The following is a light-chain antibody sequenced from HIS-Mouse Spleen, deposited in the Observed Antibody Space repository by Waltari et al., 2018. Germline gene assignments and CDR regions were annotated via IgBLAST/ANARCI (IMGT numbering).Light chain of an antibody. CDR3: YSTDSSGNHRV. J-gene: IGLJ2*01. CDR1: ALPKNC. V-gene: IGLV3-10*01. Sequence: SYELTQPPSVSVSPGQTARITCSGDALPKNCAYWYQQKSGQAPVLVIYEDSKRPSGIPERFSGSSSGTMATLTISGAQVEDEADYYCYSTDSSGNHRVFGGGTKLTVL. CDR2: EDS.